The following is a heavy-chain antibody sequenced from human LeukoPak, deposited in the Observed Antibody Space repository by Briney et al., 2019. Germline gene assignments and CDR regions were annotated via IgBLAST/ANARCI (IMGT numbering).Heavy chain of an antibody. V-gene: IGHV1-69*13. D-gene: IGHD1-26*01. CDR1: GGAFSSYA. Sequence: PVKVSCKASGGAFSSYAISWVRQAPGQGLEWMGGIIPIFGTVNYAQKFQGRVTITADESTSTAYMELSSLRSEDTAVYYCARSSGRGYWGQGTLVTVSS. CDR3: ARSSGRGY. J-gene: IGHJ4*02. CDR2: IIPIFGTV.